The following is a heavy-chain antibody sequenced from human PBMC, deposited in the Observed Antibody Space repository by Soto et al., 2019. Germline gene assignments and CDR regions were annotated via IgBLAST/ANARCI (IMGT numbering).Heavy chain of an antibody. V-gene: IGHV3-23*05. J-gene: IGHJ4*02. D-gene: IGHD5-18*01. Sequence: EVQLLESGGGLVQPGGSLRLSCAASGFTFSTYAMSWVRQAPGKGLEWVSTIDNSGGITYYADSVKGRFTISRDNSTNRLYLQMNSLRAEATAVYYCAKGRNNYGFLFYCWGQGTLVTVSS. CDR3: AKGRNNYGFLFYC. CDR1: GFTFSTYA. CDR2: IDNSGGIT.